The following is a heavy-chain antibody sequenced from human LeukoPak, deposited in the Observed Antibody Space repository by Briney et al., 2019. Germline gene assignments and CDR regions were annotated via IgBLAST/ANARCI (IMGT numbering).Heavy chain of an antibody. CDR1: GFTVSSNY. D-gene: IGHD3-22*01. CDR2: IKSKTAGGTT. Sequence: GGSLRLSCAASGFTVSSNYMSWVRQAPGKGLEWVGRIKSKTAGGTTDFAAPVKGRFSISRDDSQNMLYLQMNSLTSEDSAVYYCAQGSGQYYEYWGQGTLVTVSS. J-gene: IGHJ4*02. CDR3: AQGSGQYYEY. V-gene: IGHV3-15*01.